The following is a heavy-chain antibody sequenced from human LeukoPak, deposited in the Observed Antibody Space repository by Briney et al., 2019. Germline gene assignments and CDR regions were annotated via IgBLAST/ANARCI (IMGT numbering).Heavy chain of an antibody. CDR1: GXXXXXXX. J-gene: IGHJ5*02. CDR3: ARVAYCGGDCSFNWFDP. V-gene: IGHV1-18*01. Sequence: KXXXKASGXXXXXXXXXWVXQXPXQXXXXXXXXXXXNGNTNYAQKLQGRVTMTTDTSTSTAYMELRSLRSDDTAVYYCARVAYCGGDCSFNWFDPWGQGTLVTVSS. CDR2: XXXXNGNT. D-gene: IGHD2-21*02.